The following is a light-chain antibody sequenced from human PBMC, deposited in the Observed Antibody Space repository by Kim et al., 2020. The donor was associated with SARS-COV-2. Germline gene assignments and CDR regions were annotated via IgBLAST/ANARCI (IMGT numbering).Light chain of an antibody. Sequence: DIQMTQSPSSLSASVGDRVTITCRTTQSISSHLNWYQQKPGRAPKLLISAASTLQGGVPSRFSGSGSETDFTLTISSLQPEDFATYFCQQSYITPFTFGAVTKVDIK. V-gene: IGKV1-39*01. J-gene: IGKJ3*01. CDR2: AAS. CDR3: QQSYITPFT. CDR1: QSISSH.